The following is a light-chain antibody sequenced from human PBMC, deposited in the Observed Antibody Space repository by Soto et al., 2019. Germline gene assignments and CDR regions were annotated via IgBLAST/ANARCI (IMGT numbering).Light chain of an antibody. J-gene: IGKJ4*01. CDR2: GAS. V-gene: IGKV3-20*01. CDR3: QQYGSSPLT. Sequence: EIVLTQSPGTLSLSPGERATLSCRASQSVRNNDLAWYQQKPGQAPRLLIYGASSRVTGIPDRCSGSGSGTDFTLTISRLEPEDFAVYYCQQYGSSPLTFGGGTKVEIK. CDR1: QSVRNND.